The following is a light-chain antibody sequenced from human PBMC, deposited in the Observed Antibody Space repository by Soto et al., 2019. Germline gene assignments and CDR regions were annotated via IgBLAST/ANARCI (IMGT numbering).Light chain of an antibody. J-gene: IGLJ2*01. Sequence: QSALTQPPSASGSPGQSVAISCTGTTSDVGGYNYVSWYQQHPGKAPKLIIYDVSKRPSGVPDRFSGSKSGNAASLTVSGVQGEDEADYYCSSYVASNTLAFGGGTKLTVL. CDR1: TSDVGGYNY. CDR3: SSYVASNTLA. CDR2: DVS. V-gene: IGLV2-8*01.